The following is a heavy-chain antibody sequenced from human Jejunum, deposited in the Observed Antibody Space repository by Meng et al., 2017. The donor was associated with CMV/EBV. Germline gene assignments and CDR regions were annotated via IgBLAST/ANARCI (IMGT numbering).Heavy chain of an antibody. J-gene: IGHJ4*02. D-gene: IGHD1-26*01. Sequence: GYTFTNYDINWVRQATGQGLEWMGWMNPNTANTGHALRFQGRVTMTRNTSSSTAYMELSSLRSADTAVYYCARGIRSGIGPYDFDYWGQGTLVTVS. CDR3: ARGIRSGIGPYDFDY. V-gene: IGHV1-8*01. CDR1: GYTFTNYD. CDR2: MNPNTANT.